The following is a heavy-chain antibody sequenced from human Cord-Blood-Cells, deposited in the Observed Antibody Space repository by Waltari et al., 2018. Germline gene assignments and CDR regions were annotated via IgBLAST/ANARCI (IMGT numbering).Heavy chain of an antibody. CDR1: GFTFSSYE. Sequence: EVQLVESGGGLVQPGGSLRLSCAASGFTFSSYEMNWGRQAPGKGLVWVSYIRRSGSPIYYADAVKDRVTISRDNAKNSLYLQMNSLRAEDTAVYYCARANTVVAAGDYWGQGTLVTVSS. CDR3: ARANTVVAAGDY. D-gene: IGHD6-13*01. CDR2: IRRSGSPI. J-gene: IGHJ4*02. V-gene: IGHV3-48*03.